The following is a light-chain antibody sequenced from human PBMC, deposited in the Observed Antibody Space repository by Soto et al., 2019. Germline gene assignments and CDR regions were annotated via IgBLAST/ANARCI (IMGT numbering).Light chain of an antibody. J-gene: IGKJ2*01. CDR2: KAS. Sequence: DIQMTQSPSTLSASVGDRVTITCRASQSISPWLAWYQQKPGQAPKLLIQKASSLESGVPSRFSGSGSGTEFTLTISGLQPDDFATYYCQLYNSGTFFGPRTRLEIK. V-gene: IGKV1-5*03. CDR3: QLYNSGTF. CDR1: QSISPW.